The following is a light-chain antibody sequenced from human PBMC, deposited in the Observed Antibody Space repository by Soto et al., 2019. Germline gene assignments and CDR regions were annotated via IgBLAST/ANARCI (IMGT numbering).Light chain of an antibody. J-gene: IGKJ1*01. CDR1: QSLLHANGHNY. Sequence: DIVMTQTLLSLAVTXXEQAXISCMSSQSLLHANGHNYVHGDLQKPGKSPQXXCVLGSNRASGVPDRFSGSGSGTDFTLEISRVEADDVGVYYCMQALQAPSTFGQGTKVDIK. CDR3: MQALQAPST. CDR2: LGS. V-gene: IGKV2-28*01.